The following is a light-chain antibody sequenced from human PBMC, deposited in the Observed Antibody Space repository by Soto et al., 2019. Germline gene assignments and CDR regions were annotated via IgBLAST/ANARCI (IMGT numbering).Light chain of an antibody. Sequence: QSALTKPASVSGSPGQSITISCTGTSSDIGRYNYVSWYQQHPGKAPKVMIYDVSNRPSGVSNRFSGSKSGNTASLTISGLQAEDEADYYCSSYTSISVVFGGGTKLTVL. J-gene: IGLJ2*01. CDR2: DVS. CDR3: SSYTSISVV. CDR1: SSDIGRYNY. V-gene: IGLV2-14*03.